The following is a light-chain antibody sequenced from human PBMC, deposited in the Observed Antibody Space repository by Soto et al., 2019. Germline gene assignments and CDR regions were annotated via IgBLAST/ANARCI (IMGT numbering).Light chain of an antibody. CDR3: QQRSNWPPGGLT. CDR1: QSVSSY. Sequence: EIVLTQSPATLSLSPGERATLSCRASQSVSSYLAWYQQKPGQAPRLLIYDASNRATGIPARFSGSGSVTDFTLTISSLEPEDFAVYYCQQRSNWPPGGLTFGGGTKVDI. V-gene: IGKV3-11*01. J-gene: IGKJ4*02. CDR2: DAS.